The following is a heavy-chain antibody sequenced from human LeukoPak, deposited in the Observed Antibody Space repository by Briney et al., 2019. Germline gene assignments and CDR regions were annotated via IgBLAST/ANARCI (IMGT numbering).Heavy chain of an antibody. CDR1: GFTFSDYY. CDR3: ARDPRTTVTTYYYGMDV. Sequence: PGGSLRLSCAASGFTFSDYYMSWIRQAPGKGLEWVSYISSSGSTIYYADSVKGRFTISRDNAKNSLYLQMNSLGAEDTAVYYCARDPRTTVTTYYYGMDVWGQGTTVTVSS. V-gene: IGHV3-11*01. J-gene: IGHJ6*02. D-gene: IGHD4-11*01. CDR2: ISSSGSTI.